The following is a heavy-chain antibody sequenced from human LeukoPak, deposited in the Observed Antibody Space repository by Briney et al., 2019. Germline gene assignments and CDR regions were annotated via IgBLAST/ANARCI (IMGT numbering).Heavy chain of an antibody. Sequence: ASVKVSCKASGYTFTGYHMHWVRQAPGQGLEWMGWVNPNSGGTNYAQKFQGRVTMTEDTSTDTAYMELSSLRSEDTAVYYCAMETYYYDSSARLPHQAAFDIWGQGTMVTVSS. V-gene: IGHV1-2*02. CDR2: VNPNSGGT. CDR1: GYTFTGYH. D-gene: IGHD3-22*01. J-gene: IGHJ3*02. CDR3: AMETYYYDSSARLPHQAAFDI.